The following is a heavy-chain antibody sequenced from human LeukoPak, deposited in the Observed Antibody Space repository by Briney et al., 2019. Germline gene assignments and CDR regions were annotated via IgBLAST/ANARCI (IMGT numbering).Heavy chain of an antibody. V-gene: IGHV3-13*01. CDR3: ARGENCSGGSCSKSIDY. D-gene: IGHD2-15*01. J-gene: IGHJ4*02. CDR1: GFTFSSYD. Sequence: GGSLRLSCAASGFTFSSYDMHWVRQATGKGLEWVSAIGTAGDTYYPGSVKGRFTISRENAKNSLYLQMNSLRAGDTAVYYCARGENCSGGSCSKSIDYWGQGTLVTDSS. CDR2: IGTAGDT.